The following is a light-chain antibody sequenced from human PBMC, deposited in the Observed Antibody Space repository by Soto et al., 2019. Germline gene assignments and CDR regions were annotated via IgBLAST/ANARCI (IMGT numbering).Light chain of an antibody. CDR2: DAS. V-gene: IGKV3D-20*01. Sequence: EIVLTQSPATLSLSPGEGVALSCGASQSLSNNFLAWYQQKPGLAPRLLIFDASTRATGIPDRFSGSGSGTDFTLTISRLEPEDCEVYYCHQFGASPTFGGGTKVEFK. J-gene: IGKJ4*02. CDR3: HQFGASPT. CDR1: QSLSNNF.